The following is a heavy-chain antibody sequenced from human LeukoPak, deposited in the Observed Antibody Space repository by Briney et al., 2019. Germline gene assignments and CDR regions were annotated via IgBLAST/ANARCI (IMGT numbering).Heavy chain of an antibody. V-gene: IGHV3-21*01. D-gene: IGHD3-3*01. CDR3: ARGSRFGVVERDAFDI. CDR1: GFTFSRYS. J-gene: IGHJ3*02. Sequence: GGSLRLSCAASGFTFSRYSMNWVRQAPGKGLEWVSSISISSNYIYYTDSLKGRFTISRDNAKNSLYLQMNSLRAEDTAVYYCARGSRFGVVERDAFDIWGQGTMVTVSS. CDR2: ISISSNYI.